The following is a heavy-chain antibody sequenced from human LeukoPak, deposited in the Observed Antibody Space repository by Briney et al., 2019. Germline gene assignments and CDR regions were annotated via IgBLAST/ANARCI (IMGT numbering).Heavy chain of an antibody. CDR2: IRYDGNIK. CDR1: GFSFSSYV. V-gene: IGHV3-30*02. Sequence: GGSLRLSCAASGFSFSSYVMHWVRQAPGKGLEWVAFIRYDGNIKYYAESVRGRFAISRDNSKNTLFLQMNSLRAEDTAVYYCARILDSAWGELGYWGQGTLVTVSS. D-gene: IGHD6-19*01. CDR3: ARILDSAWGELGY. J-gene: IGHJ4*02.